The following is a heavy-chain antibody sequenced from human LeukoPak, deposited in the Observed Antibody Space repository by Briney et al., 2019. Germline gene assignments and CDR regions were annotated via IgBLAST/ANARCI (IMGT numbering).Heavy chain of an antibody. D-gene: IGHD3-10*01. J-gene: IGHJ4*02. CDR1: GYTFTSFG. CDR3: ARLSGLNY. CDR2: ISPDNGNT. V-gene: IGHV1-18*01. Sequence: ASVKVSCKASGYTFTSFGIIWVRQAPGQGLEWMGWISPDNGNTISAQRLQGRLTMTTDTSTSTAYMELRTLRSDDTAVYYCARLSGLNYWGQGTLVTVSS.